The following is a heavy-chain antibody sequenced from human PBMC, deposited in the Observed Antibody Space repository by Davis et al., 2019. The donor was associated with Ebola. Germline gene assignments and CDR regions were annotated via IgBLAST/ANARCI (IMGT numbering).Heavy chain of an antibody. D-gene: IGHD3-22*01. CDR2: ISYDGSNK. CDR3: AKLLTYYYDTSED. J-gene: IGHJ4*02. CDR1: GFTFSSYG. V-gene: IGHV3-30*18. Sequence: GGSLRLSCAASGFTFSSYGMHWVRQAPGKGLEWVAVISYDGSNKYYADSVKGRFTISRDNSKNTLYLQMNSLRAEDTAVYYCAKLLTYYYDTSEDWGQGTLVTVSS.